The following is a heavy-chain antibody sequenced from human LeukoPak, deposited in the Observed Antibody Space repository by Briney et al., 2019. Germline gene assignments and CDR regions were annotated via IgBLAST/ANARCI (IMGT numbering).Heavy chain of an antibody. CDR2: ISAYNGNT. V-gene: IGHV1-18*01. J-gene: IGHJ4*02. CDR3: ARDHTINYDILTGYLGPDY. Sequence: ASVKVSCKASGGTFSSYAISWVRQAPGQGLEWMGWISAYNGNTNYAQKLQGRVTMTTDTSTSTAYMELRSLRSDDTAVYYCARDHTINYDILTGYLGPDYWGQGTLVTVSS. D-gene: IGHD3-9*01. CDR1: GGTFSSYA.